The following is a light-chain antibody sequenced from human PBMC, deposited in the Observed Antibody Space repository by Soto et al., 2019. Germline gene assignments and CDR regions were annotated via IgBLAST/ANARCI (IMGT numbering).Light chain of an antibody. CDR3: QYWSDYCWT. Sequence: DIQLTQSPSTLSTSVGDRVTISCRASQSISSWLAWYQQKPGKAPKILIYNTSNLESGVPPRFGGSGSGTEFTLTIRSLQPDDFATYYCQYWSDYCWTFGQGTKVEIK. CDR2: NTS. V-gene: IGKV1-5*03. CDR1: QSISSW. J-gene: IGKJ1*01.